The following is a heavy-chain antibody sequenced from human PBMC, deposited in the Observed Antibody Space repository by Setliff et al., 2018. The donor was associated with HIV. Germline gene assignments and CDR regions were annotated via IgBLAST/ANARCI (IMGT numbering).Heavy chain of an antibody. Sequence: GGSLRLSCAASGFTFSTYAMHWVRRAPGKGLEWVAIISYDGSKKYYADSVKGRFTISRDNSKNTLYLQMNSLRAEDTAVYYCARDLPVSNWYRYGLDYWGQGTLVTVSS. V-gene: IGHV3-30*01. J-gene: IGHJ4*02. D-gene: IGHD6-13*01. CDR3: ARDLPVSNWYRYGLDY. CDR1: GFTFSTYA. CDR2: ISYDGSKK.